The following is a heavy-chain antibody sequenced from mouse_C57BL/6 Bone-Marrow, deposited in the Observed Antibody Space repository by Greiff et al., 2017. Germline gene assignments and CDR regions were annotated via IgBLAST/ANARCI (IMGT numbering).Heavy chain of an antibody. J-gene: IGHJ1*03. V-gene: IGHV1-55*01. D-gene: IGHD1-1*01. CDR3: ARDLVTTVVHWYFDV. CDR1: GYTFTSYW. Sequence: QVQLQQPGAELVKPGASVKMSCKASGYTFTSYWITWVKQRPGQGLEWIGDIYPGSGSTNYNEKFKSKATLTADTSSSTAYMQLSSLTSEDSAVYYCARDLVTTVVHWYFDVWGTGTTVTVSS. CDR2: IYPGSGST.